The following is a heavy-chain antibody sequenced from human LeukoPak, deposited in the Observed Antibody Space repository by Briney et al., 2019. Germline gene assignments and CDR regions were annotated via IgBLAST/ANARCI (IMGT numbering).Heavy chain of an antibody. CDR1: GDSISSSY. V-gene: IGHV4-59*01. Sequence: PETLSLTCTVSGDSISSSYWSWIRQPPGKGLEWIGYISYSGSTSSNPSLRSRVTISVDTSKNQFSLRLTSVTAADTAMYYCARGGQLNWFDPWGQGTLVTVSS. CDR3: ARGGQLNWFDP. D-gene: IGHD5-18*01. J-gene: IGHJ5*02. CDR2: ISYSGST.